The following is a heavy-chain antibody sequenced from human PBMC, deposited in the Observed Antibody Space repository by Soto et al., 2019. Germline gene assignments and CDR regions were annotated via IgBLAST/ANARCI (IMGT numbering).Heavy chain of an antibody. J-gene: IGHJ6*02. CDR1: GGSISSGGYY. D-gene: IGHD1-26*01. V-gene: IGHV4-31*02. Sequence: SETLSLTXTVSGGSISSGGYYWSWIRQHPGKGLEWIGYIYYSGSTYYNPSLKSRVTISVDTSKNQFSLKLSSVTAADTAVYYCARDHIAFRGATTSGMDVWGQGTTVTVSS. CDR3: ARDHIAFRGATTSGMDV. CDR2: IYYSGST.